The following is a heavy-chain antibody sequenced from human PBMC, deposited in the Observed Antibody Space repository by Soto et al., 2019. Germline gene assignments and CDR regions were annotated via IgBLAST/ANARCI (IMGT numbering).Heavy chain of an antibody. V-gene: IGHV1-2*02. CDR1: GYTFTAYY. CDR3: ARGGGRGYNALDP. Sequence: QVQLVQSGAEVKKPGASVKVSCKASGYTFTAYYMHWVRQAPGQGLEWMGWINPNSGGTYHAQNFQGRVTMTRDTSTTTAYMALASLRSDDTAVYYCARGGGRGYNALDPWGHGTLVIVSS. J-gene: IGHJ5*02. CDR2: INPNSGGT. D-gene: IGHD5-12*01.